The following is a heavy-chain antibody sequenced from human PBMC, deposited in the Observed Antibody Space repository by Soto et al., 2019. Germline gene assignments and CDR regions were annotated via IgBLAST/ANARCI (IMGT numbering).Heavy chain of an antibody. CDR1: GYTLTELS. J-gene: IGHJ4*02. D-gene: IGHD2-21*02. CDR3: ATDIRAIVVVTAFDY. V-gene: IGHV1-24*01. Sequence: ASVKVSCKVSGYTLTELSMHWVRQVPGKGLEWMGGFDPEDGETIYAQKFQGRVTMTEDTSTDTAYMELSSLRSEDTAVYYCATDIRAIVVVTAFDYWGQGTLVTVSS. CDR2: FDPEDGET.